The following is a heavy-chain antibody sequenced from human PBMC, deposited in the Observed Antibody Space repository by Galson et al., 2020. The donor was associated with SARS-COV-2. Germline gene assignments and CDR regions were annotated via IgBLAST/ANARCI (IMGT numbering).Heavy chain of an antibody. D-gene: IGHD6-13*01. CDR3: AKVWTAAGTVDY. J-gene: IGHJ4*02. V-gene: IGHV3-23*01. Sequence: GWSLRLSCAASGFTFSIYAMSWVRQAPGKRPEWVSGVSVSGSTTYYADSVKSRFTISRDNSKNTLYLQMNSLRAEDTAVYYCAKVWTAAGTVDYWGQGTLVTVSS. CDR1: GFTFSIYA. CDR2: VSVSGSTT.